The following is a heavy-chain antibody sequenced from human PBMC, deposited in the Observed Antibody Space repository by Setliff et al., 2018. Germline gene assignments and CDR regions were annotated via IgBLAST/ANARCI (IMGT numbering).Heavy chain of an antibody. CDR3: ARASYGWGSHYKIKWFDP. CDR2: ISHSGST. D-gene: IGHD3-10*01. J-gene: IGHJ5*01. V-gene: IGHV4-38-2*01. Sequence: PSETLSLTCGVSGSSISNDYYWGWIRQPPGRGLEWIGIISHSGSTDYNPSLKSRVTISLDKSRNQFSLHLNSVTASDTAVYYCARASYGWGSHYKIKWFDPGAREPWSPSPQ. CDR1: GSSISNDYY.